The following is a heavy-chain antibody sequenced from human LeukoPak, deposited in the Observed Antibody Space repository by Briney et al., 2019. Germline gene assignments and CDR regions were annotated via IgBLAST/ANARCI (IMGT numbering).Heavy chain of an antibody. CDR3: ARGQRGFPY. CDR2: ISYSGST. CDR1: GGSISGYY. D-gene: IGHD5-12*01. V-gene: IGHV4-59*01. J-gene: IGHJ4*02. Sequence: SETLSLTCAVSGGSISGYYWSWIPQPPGKGLEWIGYISYSGSTDYNPSLKSRVTISIDTSRNQFSLKLSSVTAADTAVYYCARGQRGFPYWGQGTLVTVSS.